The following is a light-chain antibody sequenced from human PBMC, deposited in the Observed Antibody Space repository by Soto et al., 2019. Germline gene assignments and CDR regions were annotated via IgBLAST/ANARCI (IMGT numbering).Light chain of an antibody. CDR3: SSSTSTSTLYV. CDR1: SSDIGGYNY. J-gene: IGLJ1*01. V-gene: IGLV2-14*03. Sequence: QSALTQPASVSGSPGQSITISCTGTSSDIGGYNYVSWYQQLPGKVPKLIIYAVSNRPSGVSERFSGSKSGNAASLTISGLPAEDEADYYCSSSTSTSTLYVFGTGTKLTVL. CDR2: AVS.